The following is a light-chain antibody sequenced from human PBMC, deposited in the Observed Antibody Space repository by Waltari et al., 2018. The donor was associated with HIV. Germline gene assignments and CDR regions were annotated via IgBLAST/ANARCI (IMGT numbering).Light chain of an antibody. J-gene: IGLJ3*02. CDR3: AAWDDILSGWV. CDR1: RATIGNT. V-gene: IGLV1-47*01. CDR2: RDN. Sequence: QSLLTQPPSASGAPGQQVTISRSARRATIGNTVYWYQQLPGTAPKLLIYRDNQRPSGVPDRFSGSRSGTSASLDVSGLRSEDEANYICAAWDDILSGWVFGGGTKLTVL.